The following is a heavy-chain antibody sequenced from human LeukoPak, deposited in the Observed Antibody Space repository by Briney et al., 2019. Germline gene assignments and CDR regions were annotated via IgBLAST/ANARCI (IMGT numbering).Heavy chain of an antibody. CDR3: AKVSGSGWHFDH. V-gene: IGHV3-48*03. D-gene: IGHD6-19*01. CDR1: GFTFSNSE. CDR2: ISSTGSLI. J-gene: IGHJ4*02. Sequence: GGSLRLSCAASGFTFSNSEMNWVRQAPGKGLDWVSFISSTGSLIYYADSVKGRFSISRDSAKNSLYLQMDSLRVEDTAVYYCAKVSGSGWHFDHWGQGTLVTVSS.